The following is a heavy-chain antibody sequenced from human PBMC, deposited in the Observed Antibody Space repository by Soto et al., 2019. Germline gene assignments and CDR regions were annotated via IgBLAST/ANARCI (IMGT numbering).Heavy chain of an antibody. J-gene: IGHJ4*02. Sequence: RGSRRLSCAASGLTFISYWMSWVRQAPGKGLEWVANIKQDGSEKYYVDSVKGRFTISRDNAKNSLYLQMNSLRAEDTAVYYCASVWFGESAFDYWGQGTLVTVSS. CDR1: GLTFISYW. CDR2: IKQDGSEK. V-gene: IGHV3-7*03. CDR3: ASVWFGESAFDY. D-gene: IGHD3-10*01.